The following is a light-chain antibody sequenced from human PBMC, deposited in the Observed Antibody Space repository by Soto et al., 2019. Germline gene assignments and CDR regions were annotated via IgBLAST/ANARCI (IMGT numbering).Light chain of an antibody. CDR3: QLYGDSPIYT. CDR1: QSVSRNY. CDR2: GAS. V-gene: IGKV3-20*01. Sequence: EIVLTQSPGTLSLSPGERATLSCRASQSVSRNYLAWYQHKPGQAPRLLIYGASSRATGIPDTFSGSGSGTDFTLTISRLEPEDFAVYYCQLYGDSPIYTFGQGTKLEMK. J-gene: IGKJ2*01.